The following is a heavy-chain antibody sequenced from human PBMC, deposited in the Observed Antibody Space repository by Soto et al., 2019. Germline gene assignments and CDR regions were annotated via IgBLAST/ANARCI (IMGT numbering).Heavy chain of an antibody. D-gene: IGHD2-15*01. J-gene: IGHJ6*02. CDR1: GLTISNAW. CDR3: TTGSVEGV. V-gene: IGHV3-15*07. CDR2: IKTNTEGGTT. Sequence: EVQLVESGGGFIYPGGSLRLSCAASGLTISNAWMNWVRQAPGKGLEWVGRIKTNTEGGTTDYAAAVKGRFTVSRDDSKHTLYLQMNSRKTEDTAVYYCTTGSVEGVRGQGTTVTVSS.